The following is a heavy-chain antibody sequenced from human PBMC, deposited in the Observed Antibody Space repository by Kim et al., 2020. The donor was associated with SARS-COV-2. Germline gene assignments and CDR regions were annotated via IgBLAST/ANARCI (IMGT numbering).Heavy chain of an antibody. CDR2: TT. CDR3: ASGARPNDY. Sequence: TTGYAQKFQGRVTLTMNTSISTAYMELSSLGSEDTAVYYCASGARPNDYWGQGTLVTVSS. J-gene: IGHJ4*02. V-gene: IGHV1-8*01.